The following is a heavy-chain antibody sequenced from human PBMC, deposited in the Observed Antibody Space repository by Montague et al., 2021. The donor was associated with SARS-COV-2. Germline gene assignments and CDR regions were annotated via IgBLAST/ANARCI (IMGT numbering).Heavy chain of an antibody. CDR2: ISYDGSNK. D-gene: IGHD2/OR15-2a*01. CDR1: GFTFSSYA. Sequence: SLRLSCAASGFTFSSYAMHWVRQAPGKGLEWVAVISYDGSNKYYGDSVKGRFTISRDNSKNTLYLQMNSLRAEDTAVYYCARDLSYYGMDVWGQGTTVTVSS. CDR3: ARDLSYYGMDV. V-gene: IGHV3-30-3*01. J-gene: IGHJ6*02.